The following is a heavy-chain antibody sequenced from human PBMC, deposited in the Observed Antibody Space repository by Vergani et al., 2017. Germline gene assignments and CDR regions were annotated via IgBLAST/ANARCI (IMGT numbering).Heavy chain of an antibody. CDR1: GGSISSYY. Sequence: QVQLQESGPGLVKPSETLSLTCTVSGGSISSYYWSWIRQPPGKGLEWIGYIYYSGSTNYNPSLKSRVTISVDTSKNQFSLKLSSVTAADTAVYYCARSGTRDSSWYYYYYGMDVCGQGTTVTVSS. V-gene: IGHV4-59*01. CDR2: IYYSGST. D-gene: IGHD6-13*01. CDR3: ARSGTRDSSWYYYYYGMDV. J-gene: IGHJ6*02.